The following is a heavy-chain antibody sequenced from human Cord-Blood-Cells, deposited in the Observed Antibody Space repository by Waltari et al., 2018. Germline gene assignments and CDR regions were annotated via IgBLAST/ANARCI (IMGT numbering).Heavy chain of an antibody. V-gene: IGHV4-34*01. CDR3: ARAAMVRGVIN. CDR1: GWSFSGYY. D-gene: IGHD3-10*01. Sequence: QVQLQQWGAGLLKPSETLSLTCAVYGWSFSGYYWSWIRQPPGKGLEWIGEINHSGRTNYNPSLKSRVTISVDTSKNQFSLKLSSVTAADTAVYYCARAAMVRGVINWGQGTLVTVSS. CDR2: INHSGRT. J-gene: IGHJ4*02.